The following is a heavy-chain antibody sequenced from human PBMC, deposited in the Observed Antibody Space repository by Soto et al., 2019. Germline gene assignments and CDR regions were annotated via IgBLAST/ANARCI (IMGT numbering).Heavy chain of an antibody. CDR1: GGTFSSYA. V-gene: IGHV1-69*13. CDR2: FTPIVGTA. Sequence: GASVKVSCKASGGTFSSYAISLVRQAPGQGLEWMGGFTPIVGTANYAHNVQGGVTFTGDESTSTAYMELLTLRSEDTPVYYCATISPNSYDSSGPILDWGQGTLVTVSS. D-gene: IGHD3-22*01. J-gene: IGHJ4*02. CDR3: ATISPNSYDSSGPILD.